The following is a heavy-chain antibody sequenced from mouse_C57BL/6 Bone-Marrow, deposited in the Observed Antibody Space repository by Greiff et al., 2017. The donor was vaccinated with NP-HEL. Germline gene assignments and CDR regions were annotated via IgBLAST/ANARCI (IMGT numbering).Heavy chain of an antibody. CDR2: IWSDGST. D-gene: IGHD1-1*01. V-gene: IGHV2-6-1*01. CDR3: ARHSDGYGSSYWYFDV. CDR1: GFSLTSYG. Sequence: QVQLQQSGPGLVAPSQSLSITCTVSGFSLTSYGVHWVRQPPGKGLEWLVVIWSDGSTTYNSALKSRLSISKDNSKSQVFLKMNSLQTDDTAMYYCARHSDGYGSSYWYFDVWGTGTTVTVSS. J-gene: IGHJ1*03.